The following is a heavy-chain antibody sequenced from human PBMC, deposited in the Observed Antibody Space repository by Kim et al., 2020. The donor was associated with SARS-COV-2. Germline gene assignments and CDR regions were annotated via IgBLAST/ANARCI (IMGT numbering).Heavy chain of an antibody. CDR1: GYTFTSYD. J-gene: IGHJ6*02. CDR3: ARFGARRWELGGNFYHYYYGMDV. V-gene: IGHV1-18*01. D-gene: IGHD1-26*01. CDR2: ISAYNGNT. Sequence: ASVKVSCKASGYTFTSYDISWVRQAPGQGLEWMGWISAYNGNTSYAQKLQGRVTMTTDTSTSTAYMDLRSLTSDDTAVYFCARFGARRWELGGNFYHYYYGMDVWGQGTTVTVSS.